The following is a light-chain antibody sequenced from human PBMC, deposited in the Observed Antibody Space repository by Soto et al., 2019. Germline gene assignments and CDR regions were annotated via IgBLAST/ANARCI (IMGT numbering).Light chain of an antibody. CDR3: GAWNASMSGRV. CDR1: SSNIGSNY. Sequence: QSVLTQPPSASGTPGQRVTISCSGSSSNIGSNYVYWYQQLPGTAPTLLIYRNNQRPSGVPDRFSGSKSCSTASLAISGLRYEDDDDYYCGAWNASMSGRVFGGGTKLTVL. J-gene: IGLJ3*02. CDR2: RNN. V-gene: IGLV1-47*01.